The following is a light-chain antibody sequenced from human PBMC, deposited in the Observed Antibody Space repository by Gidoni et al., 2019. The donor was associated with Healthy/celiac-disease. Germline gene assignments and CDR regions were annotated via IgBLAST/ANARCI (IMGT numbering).Light chain of an antibody. CDR1: QSISSY. CDR3: QQSYSTPCT. V-gene: IGKV1-39*01. J-gene: IGKJ1*01. Sequence: DSQMTQSPSSLSASAGDRVTITCRASQSISSYLNWYQQKPGKAPKLLIYAASSLQSGVPSRFSGSGSGTDFTLTISSLQPEDFATYYCQQSYSTPCTFGQGTKVEIK. CDR2: AAS.